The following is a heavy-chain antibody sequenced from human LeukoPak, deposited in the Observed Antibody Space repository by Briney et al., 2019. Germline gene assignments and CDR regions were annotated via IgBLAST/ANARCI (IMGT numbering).Heavy chain of an antibody. J-gene: IGHJ4*02. CDR1: GGSFSTYY. Sequence: PSETLSLTCTVSGGSFSTYYWSWIRQPPGKGLEWIGSIYYSGSTYYNPSLKSRVTISVDTSKNQFSLKLSSVTAADTAVYYCASRSTYYYGSGSYFWSYWGQGTLVTVSS. CDR2: IYYSGST. V-gene: IGHV4-59*05. D-gene: IGHD3-10*01. CDR3: ASRSTYYYGSGSYFWSY.